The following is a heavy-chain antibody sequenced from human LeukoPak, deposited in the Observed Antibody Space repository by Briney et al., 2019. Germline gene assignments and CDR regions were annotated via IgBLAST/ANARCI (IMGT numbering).Heavy chain of an antibody. D-gene: IGHD2-2*02. CDR1: GGTFSSYA. V-gene: IGHV1-69*01. J-gene: IGHJ4*02. Sequence: SVKVSCTASGGTFSSYAISWVRQAPGQGLEWMGGIIPIFGTANYAQKFQGRVTITPDESTSTAYMELSSLRSEDTAVYYCARGYCSSTSCYREDDWGQGTLVTVSS. CDR2: IIPIFGTA. CDR3: ARGYCSSTSCYREDD.